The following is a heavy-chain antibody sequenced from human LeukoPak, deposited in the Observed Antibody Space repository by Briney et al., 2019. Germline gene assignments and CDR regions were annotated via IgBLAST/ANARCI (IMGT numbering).Heavy chain of an antibody. V-gene: IGHV3-66*02. CDR1: GFTLSINY. J-gene: IGHJ4*02. CDR3: ARGILAYCGGDCYYY. CDR2: IYSGGST. D-gene: IGHD2-21*02. Sequence: GGSLRLPCAASGFTLSINYMIWVPQAPEKGLEWVSVIYSGGSTYYADSVKGRFTISRDNSKNTLYLQMNRLRPEDTAVYYCARGILAYCGGDCYYYWGQGTLVTVSS.